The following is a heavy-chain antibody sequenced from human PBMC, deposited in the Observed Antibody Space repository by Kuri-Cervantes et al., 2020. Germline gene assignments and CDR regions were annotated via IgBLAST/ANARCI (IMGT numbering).Heavy chain of an antibody. J-gene: IGHJ5*02. D-gene: IGHD3-10*01. CDR1: VASISSSTYY. CDR2: IHHSGST. Sequence: ESLKISCTVSVASISSSTYYWGWIRQPPGNGLEWIGEIHHSGSTNYNPSLKSRVTISMNTSKNQFSLKLSSVTAADTAVYYCARGVPRSRPTMVRGVPPRFDPWGQGTLVTVSS. CDR3: ARGVPRSRPTMVRGVPPRFDP. V-gene: IGHV4-39*07.